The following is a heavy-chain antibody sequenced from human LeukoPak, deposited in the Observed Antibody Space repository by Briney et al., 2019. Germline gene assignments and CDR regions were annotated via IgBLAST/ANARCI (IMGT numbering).Heavy chain of an antibody. V-gene: IGHV4-61*02. J-gene: IGHJ3*02. CDR2: LYTSGST. CDR1: GGSISSGSYY. CDR3: ARESSGWLGAFDI. D-gene: IGHD6-19*01. Sequence: SQTLSLTCAVSGGSISSGSYYWIWIRQPAGKGLEWIGRLYTSGSTNYNPSLESRVTISVDTSKNQFSLKLSSVTAADTAVYYCARESSGWLGAFDIWGQGTMVTVSS.